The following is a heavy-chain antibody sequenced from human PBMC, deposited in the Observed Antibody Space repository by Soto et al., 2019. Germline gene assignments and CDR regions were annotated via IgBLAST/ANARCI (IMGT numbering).Heavy chain of an antibody. J-gene: IGHJ6*02. CDR1: GFTFSSYD. D-gene: IGHD6-13*01. CDR2: IGTAGDT. V-gene: IGHV3-13*01. CDR3: ARDRYSSSDNDVYGMDV. Sequence: PGGSLRLSCAASGFTFSSYDMHWVRQATGKGLEWVSAIGTAGDTYYPGSVKGRFTISRENAKNSLYLQMNSLRAEDTAVYYCARDRYSSSDNDVYGMDVWGQGTTVPVSS.